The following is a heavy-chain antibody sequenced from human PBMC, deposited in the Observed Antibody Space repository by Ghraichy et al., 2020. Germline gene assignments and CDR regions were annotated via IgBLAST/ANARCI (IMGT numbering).Heavy chain of an antibody. D-gene: IGHD3-16*01. CDR1: GFTFSNYA. CDR3: AKDLKTGGSSAYAS. J-gene: IGHJ4*02. V-gene: IGHV3-23*01. CDR2: LSGSGYTT. Sequence: LSLTCAASGFTFSNYAMTWVRQAPRKGLEWVSGLSGSGYTTKYADAVKGRFTVSRDNAKNTLFLQMNSLTAEDTAIYYCAKDLKTGGSSAYASRGQGTLVTVSS.